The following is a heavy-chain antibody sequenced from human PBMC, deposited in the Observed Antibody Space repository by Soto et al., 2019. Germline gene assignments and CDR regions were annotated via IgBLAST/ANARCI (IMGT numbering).Heavy chain of an antibody. CDR3: ARVPAP. Sequence: QLQLQESGSGLVKPSQTLSLTCAVSGGSISSGGYSWSWIRQPPGKGLEWIGYIYHSGSTYYNPSIYNRITITVDTSKYQVSLKLSSVTAADTAVYYCARVPAPGGQGNLVTVSS. CDR2: IYHSGST. J-gene: IGHJ5*02. V-gene: IGHV4-30-2*01. CDR1: GGSISSGGYS.